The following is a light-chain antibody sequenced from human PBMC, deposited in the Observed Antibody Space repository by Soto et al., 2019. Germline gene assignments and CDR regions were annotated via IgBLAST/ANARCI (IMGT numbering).Light chain of an antibody. CDR2: YDS. CDR1: NIGSKS. V-gene: IGLV3-21*04. Sequence: SYELTQPPSVSVAQGKTARITCGGNNIGSKSVHWYQQKPGQAPVLVIYYDSDRPSGIPERFSGSNSGNTATLTISRVEAGDEADYYCQVWDSSSDHVVFGGGTQLNVL. CDR3: QVWDSSSDHVV. J-gene: IGLJ2*01.